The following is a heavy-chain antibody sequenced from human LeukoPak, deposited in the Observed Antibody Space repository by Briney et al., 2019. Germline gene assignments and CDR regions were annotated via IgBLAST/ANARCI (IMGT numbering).Heavy chain of an antibody. CDR3: ARTSSSSSVWFDP. CDR2: INQDGSEK. J-gene: IGHJ5*02. Sequence: GGSLRLSCAASGFTFSIYWMSWVRQAPGKGLEWVASINQDGSEKYYVDSVKGRCTISRDNAKTSLYLQMSSLRSEDTAVYYCARTSSSSSVWFDPWGQGTLVTVSS. D-gene: IGHD6-13*01. V-gene: IGHV3-7*05. CDR1: GFTFSIYW.